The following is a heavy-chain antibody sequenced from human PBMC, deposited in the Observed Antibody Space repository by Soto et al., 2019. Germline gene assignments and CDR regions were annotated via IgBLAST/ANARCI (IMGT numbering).Heavy chain of an antibody. CDR1: GYTFTSYG. CDR3: ARDVGRITMTVVVTPGDY. Sequence: QVPLVQSGAEVKKPGASVKVSCKASGYTFTSYGISWVRQAPGQGLEWMGWISAYNGNTIYAQKLQGRVTMTTDTSTSTAYMELRSLRSDDTAVYYCARDVGRITMTVVVTPGDYWGQGTLVTVSS. V-gene: IGHV1-18*01. D-gene: IGHD3-22*01. J-gene: IGHJ4*02. CDR2: ISAYNGNT.